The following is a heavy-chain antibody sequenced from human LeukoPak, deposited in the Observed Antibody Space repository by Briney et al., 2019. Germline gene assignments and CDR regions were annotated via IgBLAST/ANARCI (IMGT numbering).Heavy chain of an antibody. CDR3: ARGTTYSGSYGSY. V-gene: IGHV3-48*03. CDR1: GFLLSRYE. J-gene: IGHJ4*02. Sequence: GGSLRLSCAASGFLLSRYEINWVRQSRGKGLEWVSYISCSGCTILYADSVKGLFPIYRDNAKNSLYPKIHSLRAEDTAVFYWARGTTYSGSYGSYWGQGTLVTVSS. CDR2: ISCSGCTI. D-gene: IGHD1-26*01.